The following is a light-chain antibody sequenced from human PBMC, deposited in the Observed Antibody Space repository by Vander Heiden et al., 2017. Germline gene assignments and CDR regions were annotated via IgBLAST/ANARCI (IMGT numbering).Light chain of an antibody. CDR3: NSRDSSGNHWV. Sequence: SSELTQDPAVSVALGQTVRITCQGDSLRSYYASWYQQKPGQAPVRGSYVKNNRPSGIPDRFSCSSSGNTASFTITGAQAEDEADDDCNSRDSSGNHWVFGGGTKLTVL. V-gene: IGLV3-19*01. J-gene: IGLJ2*01. CDR1: SLRSYY. CDR2: VKN.